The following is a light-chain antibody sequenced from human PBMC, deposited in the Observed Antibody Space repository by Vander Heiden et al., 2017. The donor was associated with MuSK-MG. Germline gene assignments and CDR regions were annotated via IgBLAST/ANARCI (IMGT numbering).Light chain of an antibody. Sequence: QSALTQPASVSASPGQSITIPCPGTSSDIGAYDHVSWYQQETGNAPQLLIYGVSRRPSGVSDRFSGSRSGNTASLTISGLQAEDEADYYCGSYSIRTLLFGGVTRLTVL. CDR3: GSYSIRTLL. CDR2: GVS. V-gene: IGLV2-14*01. J-gene: IGLJ2*01. CDR1: SSDIGAYDH.